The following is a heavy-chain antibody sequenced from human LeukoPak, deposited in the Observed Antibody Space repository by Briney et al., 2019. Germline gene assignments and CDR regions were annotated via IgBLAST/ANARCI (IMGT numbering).Heavy chain of an antibody. D-gene: IGHD6-13*01. V-gene: IGHV3-21*01. CDR3: ARDKEGDSSWYPFDY. Sequence: GGSLILSCAASGFTFSIYSMNWVRQAPGKGLEWVSSIRSSNDYIYYADSVKGRFTISRNNAKNSLYLHMNSLRAEDTAVYYCARDKEGDSSWYPFDYWGQGTLVTVSS. CDR1: GFTFSIYS. CDR2: IRSSNDYI. J-gene: IGHJ4*02.